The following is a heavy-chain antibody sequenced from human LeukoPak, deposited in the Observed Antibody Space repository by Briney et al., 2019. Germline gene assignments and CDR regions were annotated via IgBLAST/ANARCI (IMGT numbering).Heavy chain of an antibody. D-gene: IGHD4-17*01. CDR3: ASSRMTTDDGIDY. J-gene: IGHJ4*02. Sequence: GGSLRLSRAASGFTFSSYGMHWVRQAPGKGLEWVAVISYDGSNKYYADSVKGRFTISRDNAKNSLYLQMNSLRAEDTAVYYCASSRMTTDDGIDYWGQGTLVTVSS. CDR2: ISYDGSNK. V-gene: IGHV3-30*03. CDR1: GFTFSSYG.